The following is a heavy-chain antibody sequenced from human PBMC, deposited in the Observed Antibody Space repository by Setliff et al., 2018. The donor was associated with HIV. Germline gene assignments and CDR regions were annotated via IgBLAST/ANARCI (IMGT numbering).Heavy chain of an antibody. CDR2: IYYTGNT. D-gene: IGHD6-19*01. CDR3: TKNLYRSPWSPLDY. J-gene: IGHJ4*02. V-gene: IGHV4-61*10. CDR1: GGSISSGSYY. Sequence: SETLSLTCTVSGGSISSGSYYWSWIRQPAGKGLEWIGSIYYTGNTNYNPSLKSRVTISVDTSKNQFSLKLSSVTAADTAVYYCTKNLYRSPWSPLDYWGQGTLVTVSS.